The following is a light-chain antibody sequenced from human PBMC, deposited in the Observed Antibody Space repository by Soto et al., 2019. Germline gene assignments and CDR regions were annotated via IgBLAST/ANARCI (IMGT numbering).Light chain of an antibody. CDR3: QQRNVWPPVT. J-gene: IGKJ5*01. Sequence: EIVLTQSPATLPLSPGERATLSCRASPSVTNFLACYQQKPGQAPRLLIYGAFNRATGIPARFSGSGSGTDFTLTISSLEPEDSAVYYCQQRNVWPPVTFGQGTRLEIK. V-gene: IGKV3-11*01. CDR2: GAF. CDR1: PSVTNF.